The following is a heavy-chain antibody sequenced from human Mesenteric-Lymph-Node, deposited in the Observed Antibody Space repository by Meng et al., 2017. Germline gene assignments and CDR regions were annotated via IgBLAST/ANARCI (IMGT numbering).Heavy chain of an antibody. CDR2: VSTSSDTI. J-gene: IGHJ4*02. D-gene: IGHD6-19*01. Sequence: GESLKISCAASGFTFSSYEMNWVRQAPGTGLEWISYVSTSSDTIYYADSVKGRFTISRDNAKNSLYLQMNSLRAEDTAVYYCARDKGSGWSEEESGFDYWGQGTLVTFSS. V-gene: IGHV3-48*03. CDR1: GFTFSSYE. CDR3: ARDKGSGWSEEESGFDY.